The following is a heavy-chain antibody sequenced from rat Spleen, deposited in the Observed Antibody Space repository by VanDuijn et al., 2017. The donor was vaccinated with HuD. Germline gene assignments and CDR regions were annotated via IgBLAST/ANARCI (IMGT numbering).Heavy chain of an antibody. CDR1: GFTFSDYG. CDR3: ARAGYLRDWYFDF. V-gene: IGHV5-29*01. J-gene: IGHJ1*01. Sequence: EVQLVESGGGLVQSGRSLKLSCAASGFTFSDYGLAWVRQAPTKGLEWVATISYADTSGHSGTYYRDSVKGRFTISRDNTRDTLYLQMDILRSEDTATYYCARAGYLRDWYFDFWGPGTMVTVSS. CDR2: ISYADTSGHSGT. D-gene: IGHD2-5*01.